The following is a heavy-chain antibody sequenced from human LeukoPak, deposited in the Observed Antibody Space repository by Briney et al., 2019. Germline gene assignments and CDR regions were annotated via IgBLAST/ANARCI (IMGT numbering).Heavy chain of an antibody. CDR2: VNHSRGT. CDR1: GGSFSGFY. J-gene: IGHJ4*02. D-gene: IGHD5-24*01. CDR3: ARGLGEGYPDS. Sequence: SETLSLSCAVHGGSFSGFYWAWMRQPPGKGPEWIGEVNHSRGTNYNPSLKSRVTISEDTSKNQFSLNLTSVTAADTAVYYCARGLGEGYPDSWGQGTLVTVSS. V-gene: IGHV4-34*01.